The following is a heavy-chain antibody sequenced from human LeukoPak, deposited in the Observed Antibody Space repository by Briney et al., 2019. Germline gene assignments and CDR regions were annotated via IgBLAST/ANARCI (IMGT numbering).Heavy chain of an antibody. D-gene: IGHD2-21*01. CDR2: IRYDGSNK. V-gene: IGHV3-30*02. CDR1: GFTFSSYG. J-gene: IGHJ4*02. Sequence: GGSLRLSCAASGFTFSSYGMHWVRQAPGKGLEWVAFIRYDGSNKYYTDSVKGRFTISRDNSKNTLYLQMNSLRAEDTAVYYCAGGRVEAPYYFDYWGQGTLVTVSS. CDR3: AGGRVEAPYYFDY.